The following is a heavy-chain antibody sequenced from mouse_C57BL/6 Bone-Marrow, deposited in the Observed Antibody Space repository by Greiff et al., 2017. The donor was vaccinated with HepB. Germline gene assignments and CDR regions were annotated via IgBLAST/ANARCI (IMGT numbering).Heavy chain of an antibody. CDR2: IDPSDSDT. V-gene: IGHV1-50*01. CDR3: ARNYYYWYFDV. D-gene: IGHD1-1*01. J-gene: IGHJ1*03. Sequence: VQLQQPGAELVKPGASVKLSCKASGYTFTSYWMQWVKQRPGQGLEWIGEIDPSDSDTNYNQKFKGKATLTVDTSSSTAYMQLSSLTSEDSAVYYCARNYYYWYFDVWGTGTTVTVSS. CDR1: GYTFTSYW.